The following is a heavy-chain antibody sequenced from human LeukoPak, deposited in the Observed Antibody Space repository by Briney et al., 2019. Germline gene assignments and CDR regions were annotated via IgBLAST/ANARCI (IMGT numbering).Heavy chain of an antibody. J-gene: IGHJ4*02. D-gene: IGHD1-7*01. Sequence: GGSLRLSCAASGFTFSNYAMNWVRQAPGKGLEWVSAISGSGDSTYYADSVKGRFTISRDNSKSTLYLQMNSLRADDTAVYYCAKDHVRGSITGTTVDYWGQGTLVTGSS. CDR3: AKDHVRGSITGTTVDY. CDR2: ISGSGDST. V-gene: IGHV3-23*01. CDR1: GFTFSNYA.